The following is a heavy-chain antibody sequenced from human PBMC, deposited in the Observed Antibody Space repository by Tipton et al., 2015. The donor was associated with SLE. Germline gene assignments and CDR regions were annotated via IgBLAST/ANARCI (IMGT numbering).Heavy chain of an antibody. V-gene: IGHV4-59*11. J-gene: IGHJ4*02. CDR3: ARSDGGY. CDR2: IHSSGST. CDR1: GGSFTSHY. Sequence: TLSLTCTVSGGSFTSHYWSWIRQPPGKGLEWIGYIHSSGSTNYNSSLESRVTISIDTSRNQFSLKLTSVTAADTAVYYCARSDGGYWGQGTLVTVSS. D-gene: IGHD3-16*01.